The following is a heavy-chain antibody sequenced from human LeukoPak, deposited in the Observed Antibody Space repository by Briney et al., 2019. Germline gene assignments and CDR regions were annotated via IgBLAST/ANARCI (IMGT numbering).Heavy chain of an antibody. CDR1: GGTFSSYA. V-gene: IGHV1-69*05. D-gene: IGHD2-15*01. CDR2: IIPIFGTA. Sequence: SVKVSCKASGGTFSSYAISWVRQAPGQGLEWMGRIIPIFGTANYAQKFQGRVTITTDESTSTAYMELSSLRFEDTVVYYCARMVVDIVVVVAARRQSVPFDIWGQGTMVTVSS. CDR3: ARMVVDIVVVVAARRQSVPFDI. J-gene: IGHJ3*02.